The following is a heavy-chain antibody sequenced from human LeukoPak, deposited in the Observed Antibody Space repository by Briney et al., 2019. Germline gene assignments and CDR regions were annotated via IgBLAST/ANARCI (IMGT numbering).Heavy chain of an antibody. D-gene: IGHD1-26*01. V-gene: IGHV3-23*01. Sequence: PGGSLRLSCAASEFTFDNYAMSWVRQAPGKGLEWVSVISGSGYYSYYADSVKGRFTVSRDSSKTTLYLQMNSLRADDTAVYYCAKGGPTGSNYFDFWGQGTLVTVSS. CDR1: EFTFDNYA. CDR3: AKGGPTGSNYFDF. CDR2: ISGSGYYS. J-gene: IGHJ4*02.